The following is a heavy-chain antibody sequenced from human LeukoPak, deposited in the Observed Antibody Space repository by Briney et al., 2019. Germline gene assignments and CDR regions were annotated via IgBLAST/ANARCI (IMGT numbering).Heavy chain of an antibody. CDR1: GFTFSSYW. CDR3: AKPAGQWLVPTDY. J-gene: IGHJ4*02. V-gene: IGHV3-7*03. D-gene: IGHD6-19*01. Sequence: GGSLRLSCAASGFTFSSYWMSWVRQAPGKGLEWVANIKQDGSEKDYVDSVKGRFTISRDNSKNTLYLQMNSLRAEDTAVYYCAKPAGQWLVPTDYWGQGTLVTVSS. CDR2: IKQDGSEK.